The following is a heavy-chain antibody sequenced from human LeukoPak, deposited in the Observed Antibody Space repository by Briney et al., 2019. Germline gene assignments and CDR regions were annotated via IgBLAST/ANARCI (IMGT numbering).Heavy chain of an antibody. CDR2: IFYSGST. V-gene: IGHV4-59*08. Sequence: SETLSLTCTVSGGSMSSYYWSSIRQPPGKGLEWIGYIFYSGSTNYNPSLKSRVTLSVDTSKNQFSLKLGSVTAADTAVYYCARQPYMLGAYYFDYWGQGTLVTVSS. J-gene: IGHJ4*02. CDR1: GGSMSSYY. CDR3: ARQPYMLGAYYFDY. D-gene: IGHD1-26*01.